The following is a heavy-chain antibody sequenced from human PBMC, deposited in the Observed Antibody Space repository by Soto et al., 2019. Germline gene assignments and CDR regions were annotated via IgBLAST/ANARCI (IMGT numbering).Heavy chain of an antibody. J-gene: IGHJ6*02. D-gene: IGHD3-22*01. V-gene: IGHV3-73*01. CDR2: IRSKANSYAT. Sequence: GGSLRLSCAASGFTFSGSAMHWVRQASGKGLEWVGRIRSKANSYATAYAASVKGRFTISRDDSKNTAYLQMNSLKTEDTAVYYCSLLYYYDSSGYYGGYYYYGMDVWGQGTTVTVSS. CDR3: SLLYYYDSSGYYGGYYYYGMDV. CDR1: GFTFSGSA.